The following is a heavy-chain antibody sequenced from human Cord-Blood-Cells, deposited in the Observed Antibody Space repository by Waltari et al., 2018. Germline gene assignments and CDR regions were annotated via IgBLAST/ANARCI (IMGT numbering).Heavy chain of an antibody. CDR3: ASQGRSAAAGTEYFQH. V-gene: IGHV4-34*01. CDR2: INQSGST. D-gene: IGHD6-13*01. CDR1: GGSFSGYY. Sequence: QVQLQQWGAGLLKPSETLSLTCAVYGGSFSGYYWSWIRQPPGKGLEWIGEINQSGSTNYNPSLKSRVTISVDTSKNQFSLKLSSVTAADTAVYYCASQGRSAAAGTEYFQHWGQGTLVTVSS. J-gene: IGHJ1*01.